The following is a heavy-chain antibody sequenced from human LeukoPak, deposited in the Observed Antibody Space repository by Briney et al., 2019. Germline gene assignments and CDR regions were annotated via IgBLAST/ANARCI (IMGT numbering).Heavy chain of an antibody. CDR3: ARDLGVAGAFDY. D-gene: IGHD6-19*01. J-gene: IGHJ4*02. CDR1: GFTFSSYS. Sequence: GESLRLSCAASGFTFSSYSMNWVRQAPGKGLEWVSSISSSSSYIYYADSVKGRFTISRDNAKNSLYLQMNSLRAEDTAVYYCARDLGVAGAFDYWGQGTLVTVSS. V-gene: IGHV3-21*01. CDR2: ISSSSSYI.